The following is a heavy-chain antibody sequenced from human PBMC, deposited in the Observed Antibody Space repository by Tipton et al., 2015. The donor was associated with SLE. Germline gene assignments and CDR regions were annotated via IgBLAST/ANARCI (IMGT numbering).Heavy chain of an antibody. J-gene: IGHJ4*02. CDR2: ISGYNANT. V-gene: IGHV1-18*01. CDR3: ARDLPGGVARSAWSN. Sequence: QVQLVQSGAEVKEPGASVTISCKASGYNFTNYGISWVRQAPGQGLQWMAWISGYNANTIYAERVQGRVTLTTDTSTRTAYMELRSLRSDDTAVYYCARDLPGGVARSAWSNWGQGTLVTVSS. CDR1: GYNFTNYG. D-gene: IGHD6-19*01.